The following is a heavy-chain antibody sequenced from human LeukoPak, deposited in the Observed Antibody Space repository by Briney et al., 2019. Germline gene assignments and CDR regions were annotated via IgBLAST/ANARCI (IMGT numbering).Heavy chain of an antibody. V-gene: IGHV3-48*02. J-gene: IGHJ4*02. CDR2: ISSSSKTI. CDR1: GFTFSSYS. CDR3: ARDQGIFDY. Sequence: GGSLRLSCAASGFTFSSYSMNWVRQAPGKGLEWVSYISSSSKTIYYADSVRGRFTISRDNAKNSLYLQMNSLRDKDSAVYYWARDQGIFDYWGQGTLVTVSS.